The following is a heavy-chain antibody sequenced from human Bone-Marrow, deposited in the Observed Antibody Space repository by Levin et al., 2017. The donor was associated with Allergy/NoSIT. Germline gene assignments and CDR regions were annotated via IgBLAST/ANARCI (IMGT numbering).Heavy chain of an antibody. CDR1: GGTLGTHS. Sequence: PEASVKVSCKASGGTLGTHSFSWVRQAPGQGLEWVGGIIPLFESSKYPPKFQDRVTITADKSTNTVYMELTSLISDDTAVYYCTRGKWMATIGGAFDIWGQGTMVIVSS. V-gene: IGHV1-69*06. J-gene: IGHJ3*02. CDR2: IIPLFESS. D-gene: IGHD5-24*01. CDR3: TRGKWMATIGGAFDI.